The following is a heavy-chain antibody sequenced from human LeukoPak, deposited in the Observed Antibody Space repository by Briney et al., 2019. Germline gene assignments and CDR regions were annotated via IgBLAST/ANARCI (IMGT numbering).Heavy chain of an antibody. J-gene: IGHJ5*02. V-gene: IGHV5-51*01. Sequence: AGESLKTSFKGSGYSFTSYWIGWVRQIPGKGLEWMGIIYPGDSDTRYSPSFQGQVTISADKSISTAYLQWSSLKASDTAMYYCARLLASGYDILTFDPWGQGTLVTVSS. CDR1: GYSFTSYW. D-gene: IGHD3-9*01. CDR2: IYPGDSDT. CDR3: ARLLASGYDILTFDP.